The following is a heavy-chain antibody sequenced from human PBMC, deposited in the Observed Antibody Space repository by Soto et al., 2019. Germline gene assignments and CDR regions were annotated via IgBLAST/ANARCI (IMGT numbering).Heavy chain of an antibody. J-gene: IGHJ4*02. CDR1: GFTVSSYY. Sequence: GGSLRLSCAASGFTVSSYYMSWVRQAPGKGLEWVSVSYSAGSADFADSVKGRFTISRDNSKNTLYLQMSSLRAEDTAVYYCAAKDCSGGSCPSDYWGQGTLVTVSS. CDR3: AAKDCSGGSCPSDY. CDR2: SYSAGSA. V-gene: IGHV3-66*01. D-gene: IGHD2-15*01.